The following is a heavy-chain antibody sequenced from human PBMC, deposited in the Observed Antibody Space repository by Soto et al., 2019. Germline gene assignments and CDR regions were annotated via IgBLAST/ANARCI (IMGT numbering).Heavy chain of an antibody. CDR1: GGSISSYY. V-gene: IGHV4-59*01. CDR3: ARDRSGGWFRYFDL. CDR2: IYYSGST. Sequence: QVQLQESGPGLVKPSETLSLTCTVSGGSISSYYWSWIRQPPGKGLEWIGYIYYSGSTNYNPSLKSRVTISVDTSKNQFSLKLSSVTAADTAVYYCARDRSGGWFRYFDLWGRGTLVTVSS. J-gene: IGHJ2*01. D-gene: IGHD6-19*01.